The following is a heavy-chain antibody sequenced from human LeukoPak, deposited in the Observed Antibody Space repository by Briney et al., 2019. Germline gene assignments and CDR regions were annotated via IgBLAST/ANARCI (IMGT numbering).Heavy chain of an antibody. J-gene: IGHJ4*02. CDR3: ARVVYYDGSGYFDY. Sequence: PGGSLRLSCAASGFMFGSYAMNWVRQAPGKGLEWLSYISNTATTMYYADSVKGRFTISRDNAKNSLYLQMNSLRAEDTAVYFCARVVYYDGSGYFDYWGQGTLVTVSS. V-gene: IGHV3-48*03. D-gene: IGHD3-22*01. CDR2: ISNTATTM. CDR1: GFMFGSYA.